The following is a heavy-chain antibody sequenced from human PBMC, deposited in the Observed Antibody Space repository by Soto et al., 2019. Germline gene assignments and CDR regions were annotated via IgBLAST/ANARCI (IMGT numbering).Heavy chain of an antibody. Sequence: GGSLRLSCAASGFTFSSYAMSWVRQAPGEGLEWLSVVTGNGGSTYYTDFVKGRFTISRDNSKNTLYLQMDSLRAEDTAIYYCAKLGTSSTSWLDXWGQGTTVTVSS. CDR3: AKLGTSSTSWLDX. CDR2: VTGNGGST. V-gene: IGHV3-23*01. D-gene: IGHD2-2*01. CDR1: GFTFSSYA. J-gene: IGHJ6*02.